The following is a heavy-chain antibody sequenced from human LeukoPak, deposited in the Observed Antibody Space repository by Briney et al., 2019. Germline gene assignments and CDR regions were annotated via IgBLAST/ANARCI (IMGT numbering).Heavy chain of an antibody. CDR2: INHSGST. CDR1: GGSFSGYY. Sequence: PSETLSLTCAVYGGSFSGYYWSWIRQPPGKGLEWIGEINHSGSTNYNPSLKSRVTISVDTSKNQFSLKLSSVTAADTAVYYCARAQAAACFDYWSQGTLVTVSS. CDR3: ARAQAAACFDY. V-gene: IGHV4-34*01. J-gene: IGHJ4*02. D-gene: IGHD6-13*01.